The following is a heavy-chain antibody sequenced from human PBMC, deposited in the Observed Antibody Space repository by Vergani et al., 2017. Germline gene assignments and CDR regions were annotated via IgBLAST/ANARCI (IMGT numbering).Heavy chain of an antibody. V-gene: IGHV4-59*01. CDR3: ARISAGITIFGVVTNARFDY. J-gene: IGHJ4*02. CDR2: IYYIGRT. CDR1: GGSISSYY. D-gene: IGHD3-3*01. Sequence: QVQLQESGPGLVKPSETLSLTCTVSGGSISSYYWCWIRQPPGKGLECIGYIYYIGRTNNNPSLKTRVTISVDTTKNQFSLKLSSVTAADTAVYYCARISAGITIFGVVTNARFDYWGQGTRVTVSS.